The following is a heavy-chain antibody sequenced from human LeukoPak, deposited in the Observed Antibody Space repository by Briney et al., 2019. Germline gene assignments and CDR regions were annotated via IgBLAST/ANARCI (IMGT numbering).Heavy chain of an antibody. J-gene: IGHJ6*02. D-gene: IGHD3-22*01. V-gene: IGHV4-34*01. CDR2: INHSGST. CDR1: GGSFSGYY. Sequence: PSETLSLTCAVYGGSFSGYYWSWIRQPPGKGLEWIGEINHSGSTNYNPSLKSRVTISVDTSKNQFSLKLSSVTAADAAVYYCARAGYYDSSGYYQALPYYYYGMDVWGQGTTVTVSS. CDR3: ARAGYYDSSGYYQALPYYYYGMDV.